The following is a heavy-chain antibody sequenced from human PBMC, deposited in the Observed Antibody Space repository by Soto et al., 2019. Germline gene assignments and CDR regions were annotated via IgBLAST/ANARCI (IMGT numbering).Heavy chain of an antibody. CDR3: AYLPCSGGSCYWFSYSGMDV. V-gene: IGHV2-5*02. D-gene: IGHD2-15*01. CDR2: IYWDDDN. CDR1: GFSLSTSGVG. Sequence: QITLKESGPTLVKPTQTLTLTCTFSGFSLSTSGVGVAWIRQPPGKALEWLALIYWDDDNRYRPSLETRLTITKDTSKNQVVLTMTNVDSVDSATYYCAYLPCSGGSCYWFSYSGMDVWGQGTMVIVSS. J-gene: IGHJ6*02.